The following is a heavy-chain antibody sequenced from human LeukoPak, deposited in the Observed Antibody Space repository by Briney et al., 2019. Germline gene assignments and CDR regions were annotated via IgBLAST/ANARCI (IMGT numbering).Heavy chain of an antibody. J-gene: IGHJ3*02. Sequence: GGSLRLSCAASGFTFSSYSMNRVRQAPGKGLEWVSSISSSSSYIYYADSVKGRFTISRDNAKNSLYLQMNSLRAEDTAVYYCARAGTMVTPALGIWGQGTMVTVSS. CDR3: ARAGTMVTPALGI. CDR1: GFTFSSYS. V-gene: IGHV3-21*01. CDR2: ISSSSSYI. D-gene: IGHD4-23*01.